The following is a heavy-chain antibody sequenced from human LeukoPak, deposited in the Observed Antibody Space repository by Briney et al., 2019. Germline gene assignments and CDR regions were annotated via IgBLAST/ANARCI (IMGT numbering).Heavy chain of an antibody. CDR2: IYYSGST. D-gene: IGHD6-19*01. CDR3: ARAVSGRFDY. Sequence: SETLSLTCAVYGGSFSGYYWSWIRQPPGKGLEWTGYIYYSGSTNYNPSLNSRVTISVDTSKNQFSLRLSSVTAADTAIYYCARAVSGRFDYWGQGTLVTVSP. V-gene: IGHV4-59*08. J-gene: IGHJ4*02. CDR1: GGSFSGYY.